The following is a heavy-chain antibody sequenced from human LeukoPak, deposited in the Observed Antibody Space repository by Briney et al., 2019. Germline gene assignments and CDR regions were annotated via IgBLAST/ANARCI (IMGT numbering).Heavy chain of an antibody. J-gene: IGHJ4*02. CDR2: ISSDGSGT. V-gene: IGHV3-74*01. Sequence: GGSLRLSCAASGFTFSGYWMHWVRQAPGKGLVWVSRISSDGSGTTYADSVKGRFTISRDNAENTLYLQMNSLRAEDTAMYYCARDRLDGHSAYWGQGTLVTVSS. D-gene: IGHD5-24*01. CDR3: ARDRLDGHSAY. CDR1: GFTFSGYW.